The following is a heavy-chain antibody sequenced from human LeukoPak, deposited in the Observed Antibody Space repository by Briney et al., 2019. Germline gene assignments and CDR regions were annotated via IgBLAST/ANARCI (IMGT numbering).Heavy chain of an antibody. D-gene: IGHD2-2*02. V-gene: IGHV1-46*01. CDR2: INPSGGST. Sequence: GASVKVSCKASGYTFTSYYMHWVRQAPGQGLEWVGIINPSGGSTSYAQKFQGRVTMTRDTSTSTVYMELSSLRSEYTAVYYRAREGSMSQIPTENDYWGQGTLVTVSS. CDR1: GYTFTSYY. CDR3: AREGSMSQIPTENDY. J-gene: IGHJ4*02.